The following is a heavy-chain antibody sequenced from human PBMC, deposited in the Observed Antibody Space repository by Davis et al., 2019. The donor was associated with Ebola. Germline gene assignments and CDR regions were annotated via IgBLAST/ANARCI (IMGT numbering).Heavy chain of an antibody. D-gene: IGHD6-13*01. Sequence: HTGGSLRLSCAASGFTFNIFDMHWVRRAPGKGLVWVSRISGDGSSTNYADSVKGRFTISRDNAKNTLYLQMNSLRAEDRAVYYCARDLRGAAAGLDSWGQGTLVTVSS. CDR3: ARDLRGAAAGLDS. J-gene: IGHJ4*02. CDR2: ISGDGSST. V-gene: IGHV3-74*01. CDR1: GFTFNIFD.